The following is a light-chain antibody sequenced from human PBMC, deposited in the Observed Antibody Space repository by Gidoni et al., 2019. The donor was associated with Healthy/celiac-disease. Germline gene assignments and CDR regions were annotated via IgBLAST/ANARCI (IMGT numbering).Light chain of an antibody. J-gene: IGKJ4*01. CDR1: QSVSSSD. V-gene: IGKV3-20*01. CDR2: GTS. Sequence: LAFTPSPGTLSLSPGERATLSCRASQSVSSSDLAWYQQKPGQAPRLLIYGTSSRATGIPDRFSGSGSGTDFTLTISRLEPEDFAVYYCQQYGSSPLTFGGGTKVEIK. CDR3: QQYGSSPLT.